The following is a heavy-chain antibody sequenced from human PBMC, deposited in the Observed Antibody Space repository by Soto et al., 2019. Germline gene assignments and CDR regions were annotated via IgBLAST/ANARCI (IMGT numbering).Heavy chain of an antibody. CDR2: ISAYTDTP. Sequence: ASVKVSGKASGYTFTNFGVTWVRRAPGQGLEWMGWISAYTDTPNYAQKFQGRVTMTIDTFTSTAYMDLRSLTSDDTAVYYCARVIPGVEAWFDPWGQGTLVTVSS. V-gene: IGHV1-18*01. CDR1: GYTFTNFG. J-gene: IGHJ5*02. D-gene: IGHD2-2*01. CDR3: ARVIPGVEAWFDP.